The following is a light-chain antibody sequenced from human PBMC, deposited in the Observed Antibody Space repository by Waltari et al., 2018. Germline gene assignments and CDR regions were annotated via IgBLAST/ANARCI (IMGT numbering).Light chain of an antibody. CDR3: QVWDDTRDQPV. CDR1: NIRDKT. Sequence: SYVLTQPPSVSVAPGKTARISCSGQNIRDKTVYWDQQKPVQAPVVVIYDSTVRPSGIPDRFSGSDPATLTIARVEAGDEADYYCQVWDDTRDQPVFGGGTRLTVL. CDR2: DST. V-gene: IGLV3-21*03. J-gene: IGLJ2*01.